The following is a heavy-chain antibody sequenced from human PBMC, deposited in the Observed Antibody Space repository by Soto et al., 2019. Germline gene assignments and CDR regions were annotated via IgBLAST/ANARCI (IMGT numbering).Heavy chain of an antibody. CDR1: GFTFSNAW. Sequence: GGSLRLSCAASGFTFSNAWMSWVRQAPGKGLEWVGRIKSKTDGGTTDYAAPVKGRFTISRDDSKSTLYLQMNSLKTEDTAVYYCTTYPRVVRGVISYYYYYMDVWGKGTTVTVSS. J-gene: IGHJ6*03. D-gene: IGHD3-10*01. CDR3: TTYPRVVRGVISYYYYYMDV. V-gene: IGHV3-15*01. CDR2: IKSKTDGGTT.